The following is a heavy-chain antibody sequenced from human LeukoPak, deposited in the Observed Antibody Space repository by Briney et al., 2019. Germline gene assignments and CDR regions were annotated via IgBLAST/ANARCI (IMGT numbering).Heavy chain of an antibody. V-gene: IGHV4-39*01. J-gene: IGHJ4*02. CDR3: ARHADSGFGELAFDY. CDR1: GGSITSGNYY. Sequence: SETLSLTCSVSGGSITSGNYYWGWIRQPPGKGLEWIGSIKYSGTTHQNPSLKSRVTISVDTSKNQFSLKLSSVTAADTGVYYCARHADSGFGELAFDYWGQGTLVTVSS. D-gene: IGHD3-10*01. CDR2: IKYSGTT.